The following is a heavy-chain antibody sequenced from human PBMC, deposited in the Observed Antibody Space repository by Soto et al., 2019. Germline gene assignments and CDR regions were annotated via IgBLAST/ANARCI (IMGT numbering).Heavy chain of an antibody. CDR3: ARAFCSGGGCYWLDP. D-gene: IGHD2-15*01. Sequence: QVQLQESGPGLVKPSETLSLTCPVSSDSINSYYWTWIRQPPGKGLEYIGDVYYTGATNYNPSLKCRVTISLDTSKNPFSLSLTSGTAADTAVYYCARAFCSGGGCYWLDPWGRGTLVTVSS. CDR2: VYYTGAT. V-gene: IGHV4-59*01. J-gene: IGHJ5*02. CDR1: SDSINSYY.